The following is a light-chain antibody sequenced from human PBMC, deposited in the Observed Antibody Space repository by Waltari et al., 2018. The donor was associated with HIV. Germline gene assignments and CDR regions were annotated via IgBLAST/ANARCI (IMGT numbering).Light chain of an antibody. CDR3: QQYYSVPPT. Sequence: DIVMTQSPDSLAVPLGERATINCTSSRTVFYSSDNRNYLAWYLQRPGQSPKVLIFWASTRAFGVPDRFSGSGSGTDFSLTLSSLQADDVGIYYCQQYYSVPPTFGGGTKVEI. J-gene: IGKJ4*01. CDR2: WAS. CDR1: RTVFYSSDNRNY. V-gene: IGKV4-1*01.